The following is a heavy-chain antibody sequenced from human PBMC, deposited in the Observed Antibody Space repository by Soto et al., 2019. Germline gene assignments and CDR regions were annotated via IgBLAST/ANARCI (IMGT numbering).Heavy chain of an antibody. CDR2: IIPIFGTA. D-gene: IGHD1-26*01. CDR1: GGTFSSYA. V-gene: IGHV1-69*05. CDR3: ARDTAGELYDY. J-gene: IGHJ4*02. Sequence: SVKVSCKASGGTFSSYAISWVRQAPGQGLEWMGGIIPIFGTADYAQKFQGRVTMTRDTSTSTVYMELSSLRSEDTAVYYCARDTAGELYDYWGQGTLVTVS.